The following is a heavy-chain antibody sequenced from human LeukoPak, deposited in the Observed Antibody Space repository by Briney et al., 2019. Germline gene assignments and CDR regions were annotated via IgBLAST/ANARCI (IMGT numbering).Heavy chain of an antibody. CDR1: GYTFTSYD. CDR3: ARGRGVVTTVY. J-gene: IGHJ4*02. V-gene: IGHV1-8*01. CDR2: MNPNSGNT. D-gene: IGHD3-3*01. Sequence: ASVKVFCKASGYTFTSYDINWVRQATGQGLEWMGWMNPNSGNTRCAQKLQGRVTMTRNTSISTAYMELSSLRSEATAVYYCARGRGVVTTVYWGQGTLVTVSS.